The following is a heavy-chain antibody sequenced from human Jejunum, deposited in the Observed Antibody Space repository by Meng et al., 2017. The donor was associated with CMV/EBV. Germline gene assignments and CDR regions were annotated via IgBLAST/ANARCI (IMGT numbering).Heavy chain of an antibody. CDR3: GRGTIHDY. J-gene: IGHJ4*02. D-gene: IGHD3-9*01. V-gene: IGHV1-8*01. CDR1: VYTINNYD. Sequence: VSGKASVYTINNYDVNWVRQVTGRGLEWMGWMSPNGGRTGYAPKFQGRVTMTWNTSITTAYMELRSLTFEDTAVYYCGRGTIHDYWGQGTLVTVSS. CDR2: MSPNGGRT.